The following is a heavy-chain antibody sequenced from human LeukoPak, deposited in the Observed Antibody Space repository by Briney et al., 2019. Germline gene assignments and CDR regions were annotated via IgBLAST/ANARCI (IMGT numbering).Heavy chain of an antibody. V-gene: IGHV3-21*01. J-gene: IGHJ4*02. CDR3: ARDHPGYCSGGSCYGTY. CDR2: ISSSSSYI. D-gene: IGHD2-15*01. Sequence: GGSLRLSCEASGFTFNTYSMNWARQAPGKGLEWVSSISSSSSYIYYADSVKGRFTISRDNAKNSLYLQMNSLRAEDTAVYYCARDHPGYCSGGSCYGTYWGQGTLVTVSS. CDR1: GFTFNTYS.